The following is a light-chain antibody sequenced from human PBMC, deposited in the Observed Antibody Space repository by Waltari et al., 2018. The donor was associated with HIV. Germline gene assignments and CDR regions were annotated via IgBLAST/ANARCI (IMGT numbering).Light chain of an antibody. Sequence: QSALTQPPSASGSPGQSVTISCSGTSSDVGGYDYVSWYQQHPGKAPTLMMYEVSKRPSGVPDRFSGSKSGNTASLTVSGLQAEDEADYYCSSHAGSNNYVFGTGTKVTVL. J-gene: IGLJ1*01. CDR1: SSDVGGYDY. V-gene: IGLV2-8*01. CDR2: EVS. CDR3: SSHAGSNNYV.